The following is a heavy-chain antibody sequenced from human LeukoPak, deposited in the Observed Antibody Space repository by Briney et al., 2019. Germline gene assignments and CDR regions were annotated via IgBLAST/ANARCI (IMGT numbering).Heavy chain of an antibody. CDR2: IYYSGST. V-gene: IGHV4-59*12. D-gene: IGHD3/OR15-3a*01. CDR3: ASFGLTVDY. Sequence: SETLSLTCTVSGGSISSYYWSWIRQPPGKGLEWIGYIYYSGSTNYNPSLKSRVTISVDTSKNQFSLKLSSVTAADTAVYYCASFGLTVDYWGQGTLVTVSS. CDR1: GGSISSYY. J-gene: IGHJ4*02.